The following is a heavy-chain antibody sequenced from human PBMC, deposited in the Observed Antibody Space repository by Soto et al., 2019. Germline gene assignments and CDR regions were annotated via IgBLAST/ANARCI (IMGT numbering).Heavy chain of an antibody. Sequence: SETLSLTCTVSGGSISSSYYYWGWIRQPPGRGLEWIGSINYSGSTFYNPSLKSRVTLSVDTSKNQFSLKLSSVTAADTAVYYCARQRESVAGTGYWGQGTLVTVSS. CDR2: INYSGST. CDR3: ARQRESVAGTGY. V-gene: IGHV4-39*01. CDR1: GGSISSSYYY. J-gene: IGHJ4*02. D-gene: IGHD1-1*01.